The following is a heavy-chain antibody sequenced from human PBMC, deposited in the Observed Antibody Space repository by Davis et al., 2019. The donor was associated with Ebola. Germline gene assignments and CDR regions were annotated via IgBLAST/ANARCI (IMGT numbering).Heavy chain of an antibody. CDR1: GFTFSSYA. D-gene: IGHD6-13*01. CDR3: AKWSSWYNDY. Sequence: GGSLRLSCAASGFTFSSYAMSWVRQAPGKGLEWVSAISGSGGSTYYADSVKGRFTISRDNAKNTLYLQMSSLRAEDTALYYCAKWSSWYNDYWGQGTLVTVSS. CDR2: ISGSGGST. V-gene: IGHV3-23*01. J-gene: IGHJ4*02.